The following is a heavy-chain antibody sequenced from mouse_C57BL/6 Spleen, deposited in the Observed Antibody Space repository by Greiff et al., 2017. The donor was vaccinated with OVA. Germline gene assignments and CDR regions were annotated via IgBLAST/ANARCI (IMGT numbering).Heavy chain of an antibody. CDR3: ARYDYDEEAWFAY. V-gene: IGHV1-53*01. D-gene: IGHD2-4*01. J-gene: IGHJ3*01. CDR1: GYTFTSYW. Sequence: QVQLKQPGTELVTPGASVKLSCKASGYTFTSYWMHWVKQRPGQGLEWLGNINPSNGGTNYNEKFKSKATLTVDKSSSTAYMQLSSLTSEDSAVYYGARYDYDEEAWFAYWGQGTLVTVSA. CDR2: INPSNGGT.